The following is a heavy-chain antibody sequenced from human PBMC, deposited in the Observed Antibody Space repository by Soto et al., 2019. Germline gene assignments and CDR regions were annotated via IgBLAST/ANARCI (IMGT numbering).Heavy chain of an antibody. J-gene: IGHJ6*02. CDR3: ARRDKMVTGGNYYYGMDV. V-gene: IGHV5-51*01. Sequence: GESLKISCKASGYIFSNYWIGWVRQMPGKGLEWMGIIYPGDSDTRYSPSFQGQVTISTDKSISTACLHWSSLKASDTAIYYCARRDKMVTGGNYYYGMDVWGQGTTVTVSS. D-gene: IGHD2-8*01. CDR2: IYPGDSDT. CDR1: GYIFSNYW.